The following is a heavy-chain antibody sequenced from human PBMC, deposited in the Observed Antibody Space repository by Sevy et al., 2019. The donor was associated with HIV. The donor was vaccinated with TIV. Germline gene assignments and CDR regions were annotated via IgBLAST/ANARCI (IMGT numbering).Heavy chain of an antibody. V-gene: IGHV3-33*08. CDR1: GFTFSSYG. CDR2: IWYDGSNK. D-gene: IGHD5-12*01. CDR3: ARDLEEMATISGIWY. Sequence: GGSLRLSCAASGFTFSSYGMHWVRQAPGKGLEWVAVIWYDGSNKYYADSVKGRFTISRDNSKNTLYLQMNSLRAEDMAVYYCARDLEEMATISGIWYWGQGTLVTVSS. J-gene: IGHJ4*02.